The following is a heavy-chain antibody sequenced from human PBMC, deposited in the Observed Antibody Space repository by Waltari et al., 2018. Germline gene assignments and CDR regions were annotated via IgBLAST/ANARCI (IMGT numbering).Heavy chain of an antibody. CDR1: GYTFTGYY. CDR3: ARGASYYYDSSGYHSFDY. J-gene: IGHJ4*02. V-gene: IGHV1-2*02. D-gene: IGHD3-22*01. Sequence: QVQLVQSGAEVKKPGASVKVSCKASGYTFTGYYMHWVRQAPGQGLEWMGWINPNNGGPNSSQKLQGRVTMTRDTSISTAYLELSRLRSDDTAVYYCARGASYYYDSSGYHSFDYWGQGTLVTVSS. CDR2: INPNNGGP.